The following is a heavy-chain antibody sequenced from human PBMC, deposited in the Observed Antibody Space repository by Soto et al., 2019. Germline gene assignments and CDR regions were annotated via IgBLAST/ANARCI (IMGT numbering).Heavy chain of an antibody. D-gene: IGHD6-13*01. V-gene: IGHV3-23*01. Sequence: GGSLRLSCAASGFTFSSYAMSWVRQAPGKGLEWVSAISGSGGSTYYADSVKGRFTISRDNSKNTLYLQMNSLRAEDTAVYYCSKDGSRWSSSWYGVYYFDYWGQGTLVPVSS. CDR1: GFTFSSYA. CDR3: SKDGSRWSSSWYGVYYFDY. J-gene: IGHJ4*02. CDR2: ISGSGGST.